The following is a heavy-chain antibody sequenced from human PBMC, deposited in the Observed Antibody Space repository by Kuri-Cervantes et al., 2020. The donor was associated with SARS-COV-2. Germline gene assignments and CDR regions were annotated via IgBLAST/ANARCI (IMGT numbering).Heavy chain of an antibody. CDR1: GFTFSSYE. Sequence: GESLKISCAASGFTFSSYEMNWVRQAPGKGLEWVSYISSSGSTIYYADSVKGRFTISRDNAKNSLYLQMNSLRAEDTAVYYCARELATGIAAAGTRGWFDPWGQGTLVTVSS. CDR2: ISSSGSTI. D-gene: IGHD6-13*01. V-gene: IGHV3-48*03. CDR3: ARELATGIAAAGTRGWFDP. J-gene: IGHJ5*02.